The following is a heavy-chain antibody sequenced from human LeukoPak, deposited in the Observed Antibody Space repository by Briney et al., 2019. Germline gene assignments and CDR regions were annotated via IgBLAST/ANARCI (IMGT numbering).Heavy chain of an antibody. D-gene: IGHD5-18*01. Sequence: GGSLRLSCAASGFTLSNSWMHWVRQAPGKGLVWVSRTNGDGSDTSYADSVKGRFTISRDSATNTLYLQMNSLRAEDTAIYYCVRDGEYSHGIDFDYWGQGTLVTVSP. CDR1: GFTLSNSW. CDR2: TNGDGSDT. CDR3: VRDGEYSHGIDFDY. J-gene: IGHJ4*02. V-gene: IGHV3-74*01.